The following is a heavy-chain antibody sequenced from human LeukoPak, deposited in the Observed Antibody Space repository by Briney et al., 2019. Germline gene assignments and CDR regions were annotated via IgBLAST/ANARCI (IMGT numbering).Heavy chain of an antibody. V-gene: IGHV3-74*01. CDR3: ARQSTAAYSMNFNY. Sequence: GGSLRLSCATSGFTFTTFWMHWVRQAPGKGLVWVSRINHDGTSANYADSVKGRFTISRDNAKNTVYLQMNSLRAEDTAVYYCARQSTAAYSMNFNYWGQGTLVTVSS. CDR1: GFTFTTFW. D-gene: IGHD6-6*01. CDR2: INHDGTSA. J-gene: IGHJ4*02.